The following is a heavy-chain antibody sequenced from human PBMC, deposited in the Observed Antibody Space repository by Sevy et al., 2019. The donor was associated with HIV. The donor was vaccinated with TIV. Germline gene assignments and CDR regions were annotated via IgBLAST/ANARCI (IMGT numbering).Heavy chain of an antibody. CDR3: ARDRVLQWLEDYYYGMDV. CDR2: IWYDGSNK. Sequence: GGSLRLSCAASGFTFSSYGMHWVRQAPGKGLEWVAVIWYDGSNKYYADSVKGRFTISRDNSKNTLYLQMNSLRAEDTAVYYCARDRVLQWLEDYYYGMDVWGQGTTVTDSS. J-gene: IGHJ6*02. CDR1: GFTFSSYG. D-gene: IGHD6-19*01. V-gene: IGHV3-33*01.